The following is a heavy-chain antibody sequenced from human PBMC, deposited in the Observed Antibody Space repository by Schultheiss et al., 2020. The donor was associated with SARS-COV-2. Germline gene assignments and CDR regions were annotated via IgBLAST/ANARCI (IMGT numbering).Heavy chain of an antibody. J-gene: IGHJ4*02. D-gene: IGHD1-26*01. CDR3: ARQSGRYYFDY. Sequence: SETLSLTCAVSGYSISSGYYWSWIRQPPGKGLEWIGYIYYSGSTNYNPSLKSRVTISVDTSKNQFSLKLSSVTAADTAVYYCARQSGRYYFDYWGQGTLVTVSS. V-gene: IGHV4-59*08. CDR2: IYYSGST. CDR1: GYSISSGYY.